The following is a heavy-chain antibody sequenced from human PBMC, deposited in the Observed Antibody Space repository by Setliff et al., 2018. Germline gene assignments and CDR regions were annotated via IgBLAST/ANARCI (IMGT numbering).Heavy chain of an antibody. V-gene: IGHV3-9*01. CDR1: GFTFDDYA. CDR2: ISWNSGSI. D-gene: IGHD3-22*01. J-gene: IGHJ4*02. Sequence: GGSLRFSCAASGFTFDDYAMHWVRQAPGKGLEWVSGISWNSGSIGYADSVKGRFTISRDNAKNSLYLQMNSLRAEDTALYYCAKGNYYDSSGYGYYFDYWGQGTLVTVSS. CDR3: AKGNYYDSSGYGYYFDY.